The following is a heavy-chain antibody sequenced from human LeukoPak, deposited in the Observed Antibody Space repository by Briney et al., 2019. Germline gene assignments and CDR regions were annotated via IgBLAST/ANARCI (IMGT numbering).Heavy chain of an antibody. CDR1: GXTFDDYG. V-gene: IGHV3-20*04. CDR3: ARDSDYDILTGYSPFDY. CDR2: INWNVGST. Sequence: GGSLRLSCAASGXTFDDYGVSWVRQAPGKGLEWVSGINWNVGSTGYADSLKGQFTISRDNAKNSLYLQMNSLRAEDTALYYCARDSDYDILTGYSPFDYWGQGTLVTVSS. J-gene: IGHJ4*02. D-gene: IGHD3-9*01.